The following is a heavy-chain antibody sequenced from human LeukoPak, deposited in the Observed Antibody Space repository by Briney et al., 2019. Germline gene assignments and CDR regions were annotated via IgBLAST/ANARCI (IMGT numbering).Heavy chain of an antibody. V-gene: IGHV4-30-4*01. CDR3: ARMGIAAAGTGDIFDY. CDR2: IYYSGST. Sequence: SQTLSLTCTVSGGSISSGDYYWRWIRQPPGKGLEWTGYIYYSGSTYYNPSLKSRVTISVDTSKNQFSLKLSSVTAADTAVYYCARMGIAAAGTGDIFDYWGQGTLVTVSS. D-gene: IGHD6-13*01. J-gene: IGHJ4*02. CDR1: GGSISSGDYY.